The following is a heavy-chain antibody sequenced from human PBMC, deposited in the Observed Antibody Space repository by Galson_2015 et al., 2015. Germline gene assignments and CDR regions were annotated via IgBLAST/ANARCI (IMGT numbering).Heavy chain of an antibody. CDR1: GFTFSSYG. J-gene: IGHJ6*02. CDR3: AKEGGVMVRGETPFYYGMDV. V-gene: IGHV3-30*18. Sequence: SLRLSCAASGFTFSSYGMHWVRQAPGKGLEWVAVISYDGSNKYYADSVKGRFTISRDNSKNTLYLQMNSLRAEDMAVYYCAKEGGVMVRGETPFYYGMDVWGQGTTVTVSS. D-gene: IGHD3-10*01. CDR2: ISYDGSNK.